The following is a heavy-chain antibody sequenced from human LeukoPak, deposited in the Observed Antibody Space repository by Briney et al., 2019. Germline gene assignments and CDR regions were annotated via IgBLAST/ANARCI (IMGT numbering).Heavy chain of an antibody. Sequence: SGPTVVKPTRTLTLTCTFSGFSLSTAGVGVGGIRQPPGKAREWLALIYWNDDKRYSPSLKSRLTITKDTSTHQVVLTMTNMDPVDTATYYCAHRSAAQSWLDPWGQGTLVTVSS. CDR3: AHRSAAQSWLDP. CDR2: IYWNDDK. D-gene: IGHD6-6*01. J-gene: IGHJ5*02. CDR1: GFSLSTAGVG. V-gene: IGHV2-5*01.